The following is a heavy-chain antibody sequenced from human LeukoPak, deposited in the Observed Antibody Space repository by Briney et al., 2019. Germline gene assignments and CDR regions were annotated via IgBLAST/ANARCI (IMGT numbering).Heavy chain of an antibody. CDR2: IKQDGSAK. D-gene: IGHD6-19*01. CDR3: ARTIREQWLTIDY. V-gene: IGHV3-7*04. J-gene: IGHJ4*02. CDR1: GFTFGSYA. Sequence: SGGSLRLSCAASGFTFGSYAMNWVRQAPGKGLEWVANIKQDGSAKYYVDSVKGRFTISRDNAKNSLYLQMNSLGAEDTAVYYCARTIREQWLTIDYWGQGTLVTFSS.